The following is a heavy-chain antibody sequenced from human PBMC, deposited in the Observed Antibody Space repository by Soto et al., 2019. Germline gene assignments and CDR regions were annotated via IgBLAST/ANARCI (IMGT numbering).Heavy chain of an antibody. J-gene: IGHJ4*02. CDR3: ARDRRDGDTI. V-gene: IGHV3-66*01. Sequence: EVQVVESGGGLVQPGGSLRLSCAASGFSVSSYYMSWFRQAPGKGLEWVSVIYRGGDISYADSVQGRFTTSRDISRNSLDLQMNSLRVEDTAVYYCARDRRDGDTIWGQGAVVTVSP. D-gene: IGHD3-3*01. CDR1: GFSVSSYY. CDR2: IYRGGDI.